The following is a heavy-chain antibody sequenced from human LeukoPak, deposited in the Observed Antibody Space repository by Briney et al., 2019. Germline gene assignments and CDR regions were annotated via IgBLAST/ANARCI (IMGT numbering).Heavy chain of an antibody. V-gene: IGHV3-7*01. CDR2: IKQDGSEK. CDR3: ARVRYCSSTSCYMDDY. J-gene: IGHJ4*02. D-gene: IGHD2-2*02. CDR1: GFTFSSYW. Sequence: PGGSLRLSCAASGFTFSSYWMSWVRQAPGKGLEWVANIKQDGSEKYYVDSVKGRFTISRDNAKNSLYRQMNSLRAEDTAVYYCARVRYCSSTSCYMDDYWGQGTLVTVSS.